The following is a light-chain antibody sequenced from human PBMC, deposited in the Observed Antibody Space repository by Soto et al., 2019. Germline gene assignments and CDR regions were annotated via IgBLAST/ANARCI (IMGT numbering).Light chain of an antibody. CDR3: SSYTSKSSLI. CDR1: SGDVGGYNY. V-gene: IGLV2-14*01. CDR2: EVR. J-gene: IGLJ2*01. Sequence: QSALTQPASVSGSPGQSITISCTGTSGDVGGYNYVSWYQQHPGKAPKVMIYEVRNRPSGISFRFSGSKSGNTASLTISGLQAEDEADYYCSSYTSKSSLIFGGGTKLTVL.